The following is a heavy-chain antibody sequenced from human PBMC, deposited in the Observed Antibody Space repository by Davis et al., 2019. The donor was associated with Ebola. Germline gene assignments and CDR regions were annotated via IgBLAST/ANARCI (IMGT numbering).Heavy chain of an antibody. CDR2: INSDGSST. D-gene: IGHD5-18*01. CDR3: ARVLKRGYSYGLDY. Sequence: GESLKISCAASGFTFSSYWMHWVRQAPGKGLVWVSRINSDGSSTNYADSAKGRFTISRDNAKNTLYLQMNSLRAEDTAVYYCARVLKRGYSYGLDYWGQGTLVTVSS. J-gene: IGHJ4*02. CDR1: GFTFSSYW. V-gene: IGHV3-74*01.